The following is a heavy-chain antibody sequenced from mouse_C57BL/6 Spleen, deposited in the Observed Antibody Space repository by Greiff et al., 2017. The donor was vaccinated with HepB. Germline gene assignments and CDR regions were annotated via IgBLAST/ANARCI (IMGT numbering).Heavy chain of an antibody. J-gene: IGHJ4*01. V-gene: IGHV1-22*01. CDR2: INPNNGGT. CDR1: GYTFTDYN. CDR3: ARRWGYDEGFYAMDY. Sequence: EVKLQESGPELVKPGASVKMSCKASGYTFTDYNMHWVKQSHGKSLVWIGYINPNNGGTSYNQKFKGKGTLTVNKSSSTAYMVLRSLTSEDSAVYYCARRWGYDEGFYAMDYWDQGTSVTVSS. D-gene: IGHD2-2*01.